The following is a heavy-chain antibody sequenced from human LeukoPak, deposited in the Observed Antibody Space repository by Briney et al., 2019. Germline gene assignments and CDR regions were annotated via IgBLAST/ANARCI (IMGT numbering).Heavy chain of an antibody. CDR3: ARGKYYDYVWGSYRSVNWFDP. J-gene: IGHJ5*02. Sequence: PSETLSLTCAVYGGSFSGYYWSWIRQPPGKGLEWIGEINHSGSTNYNPSLKSRVTISVDTSKNQFSLKLSSVTAADTAVYYRARGKYYDYVWGSYRSVNWFDPWGQGTLVTVSS. D-gene: IGHD3-16*02. CDR2: INHSGST. V-gene: IGHV4-34*01. CDR1: GGSFSGYY.